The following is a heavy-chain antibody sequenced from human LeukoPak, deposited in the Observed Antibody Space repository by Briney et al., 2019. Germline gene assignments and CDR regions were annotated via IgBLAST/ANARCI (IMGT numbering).Heavy chain of an antibody. CDR1: GYTFTSYG. CDR2: ISAYNGNT. J-gene: IGHJ4*02. Sequence: GASVKVSCKASGYTFTSYGISWVRQAPGQGLEWMGWISAYNGNTNYAQKFQGRVTMTRNTSISTAYMELSSLRSEDTAVYYCARATRAAGSWGQGTLVTVSS. CDR3: ARATRAAGS. V-gene: IGHV1-18*01. D-gene: IGHD6-13*01.